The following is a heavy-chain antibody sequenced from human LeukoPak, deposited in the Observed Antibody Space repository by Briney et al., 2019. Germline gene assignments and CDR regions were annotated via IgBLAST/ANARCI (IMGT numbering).Heavy chain of an antibody. Sequence: GGSLRLSCAASRFTFSSYTMSWVRQAPGKGLEWVSAISGSGGSTYYADSVKGRFTISRDNSKNTLYLQMNSLRAEDTAVYYCAKAPRGIAVAGISRWGQGTLVTVSS. CDR2: ISGSGGST. V-gene: IGHV3-23*01. J-gene: IGHJ4*02. CDR3: AKAPRGIAVAGISR. D-gene: IGHD6-19*01. CDR1: RFTFSSYT.